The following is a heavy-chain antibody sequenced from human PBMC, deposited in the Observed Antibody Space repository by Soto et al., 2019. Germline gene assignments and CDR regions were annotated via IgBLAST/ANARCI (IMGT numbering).Heavy chain of an antibody. D-gene: IGHD6-6*01. J-gene: IGHJ6*03. CDR3: ARRERIAARGDYYYMDV. V-gene: IGHV3-7*01. CDR1: GFTFSSYW. CDR2: IKQDGSEK. Sequence: GGSLRLSCAASGFTFSSYWMSWVRQAPGKGLEWVANIKQDGSEKYYVDSVKGRFTISRDNAKNSLYLQMNSLRAEDTAVYYCARRERIAARGDYYYMDVWGKGTTVTVSS.